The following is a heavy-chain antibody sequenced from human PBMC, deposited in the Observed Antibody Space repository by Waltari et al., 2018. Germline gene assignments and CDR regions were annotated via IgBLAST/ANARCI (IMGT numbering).Heavy chain of an antibody. Sequence: EVQLLESGGGLVQPGGSLRLSCAASGFTFSSYSMSWVRQAPGKGLEWVSFISSGGNTYYADSVKGRFTISRDNSKDTLFLQMNSLRADDTAVYYCAKALWFGESASYLNDYWGQGTLVTVSS. CDR3: AKALWFGESASYLNDY. CDR1: GFTFSSYS. CDR2: ISSGGNT. J-gene: IGHJ4*02. D-gene: IGHD3-10*01. V-gene: IGHV3-23*01.